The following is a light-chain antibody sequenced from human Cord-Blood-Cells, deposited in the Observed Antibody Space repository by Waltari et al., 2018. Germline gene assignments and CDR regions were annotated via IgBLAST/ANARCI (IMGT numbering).Light chain of an antibody. J-gene: IGLJ2*01. CDR2: DVS. Sequence: QSALTQPASVSGSPGQSITISCTGTRSDVGCYTFVPWYQQHPGQAPKLMIYDVSKRPSGVSNRFSGSKSGNTASLTISGLQAEDEADYYCSSYTSSSTLVFGGGTKLTVL. CDR1: RSDVGCYTF. V-gene: IGLV2-14*01. CDR3: SSYTSSSTLV.